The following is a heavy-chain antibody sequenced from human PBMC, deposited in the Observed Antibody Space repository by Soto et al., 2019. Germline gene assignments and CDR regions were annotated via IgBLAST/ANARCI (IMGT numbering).Heavy chain of an antibody. V-gene: IGHV4-34*01. Sequence: PSETLSLTCAVYGGSFSGYYWSWIRQPPGKGLEWIGEINHSGSTNYNPSLKSRVTISVDTSKNQFSLKLSSVTAADTAVYYCARRRRSGYAYYYYGMDVWDQGTTVTVSS. CDR2: INHSGST. CDR1: GGSFSGYY. J-gene: IGHJ6*02. CDR3: ARRRRSGYAYYYYGMDV. D-gene: IGHD3-3*01.